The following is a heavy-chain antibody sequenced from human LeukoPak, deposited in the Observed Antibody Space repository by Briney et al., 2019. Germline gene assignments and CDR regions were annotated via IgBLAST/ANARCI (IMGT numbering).Heavy chain of an antibody. CDR1: GFTFSDYY. J-gene: IGHJ4*02. CDR2: ISSSGSTI. Sequence: PGGSLRLSCAASGFTFSDYYMSWIRQAPGKGPEWVSYISSSGSTIYYADSVKGRFTISRDNAKNSLYLQMNSLRAEDTAVYYCARDLDIVATITGYFDYWGQGTLVTVSS. V-gene: IGHV3-11*01. D-gene: IGHD5-12*01. CDR3: ARDLDIVATITGYFDY.